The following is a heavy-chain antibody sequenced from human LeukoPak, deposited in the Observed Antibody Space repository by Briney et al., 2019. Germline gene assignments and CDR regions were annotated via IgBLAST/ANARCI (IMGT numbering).Heavy chain of an antibody. Sequence: ASVKVSCKASGYTFTSYYMHWVRQAPGHGLEWMGIIHPSGGSTSYAQKFHGRVTMTRYTAKSTVYMELSSLRSEDTAVYYCARDGQLLLWFGATDGMDVWGQGTTVTVSS. CDR3: ARDGQLLLWFGATDGMDV. CDR2: IHPSGGST. J-gene: IGHJ6*02. V-gene: IGHV1-46*01. D-gene: IGHD3-10*01. CDR1: GYTFTSYY.